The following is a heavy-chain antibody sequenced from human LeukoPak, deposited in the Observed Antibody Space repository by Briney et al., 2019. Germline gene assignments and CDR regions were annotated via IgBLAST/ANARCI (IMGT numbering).Heavy chain of an antibody. CDR3: AKLEGSSWGENALFDY. CDR1: GFTFSSYA. V-gene: IGHV3-23*01. D-gene: IGHD6-13*01. CDR2: ISGSGGST. J-gene: IGHJ4*02. Sequence: PGGSLRLSCAASGFTFSSYAMSWVRQAPGKGLEWVSAISGSGGSTYYADSVKGRFTISRDNSKNTLYLQMNSLRAEDTAVYYCAKLEGSSWGENALFDYWGQGTLVTVSS.